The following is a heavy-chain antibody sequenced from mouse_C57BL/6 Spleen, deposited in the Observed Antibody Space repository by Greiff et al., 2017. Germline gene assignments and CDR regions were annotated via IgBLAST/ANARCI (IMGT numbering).Heavy chain of an antibody. CDR3: ARQYYNAMDY. CDR1: GYAFSSSW. CDR2: IYPGAGDT. V-gene: IGHV1-82*01. J-gene: IGHJ4*01. D-gene: IGHD2-12*01. Sequence: QVQLQQSGPELVKPGASVKISCKASGYAFSSSWMNWVKQRPGKGLEWIGRIYPGAGDTNYNGKFKGKATLTADKSSSTAYMKLSSLTSEDSAVYYCARQYYNAMDYWGQGTSVTVSS.